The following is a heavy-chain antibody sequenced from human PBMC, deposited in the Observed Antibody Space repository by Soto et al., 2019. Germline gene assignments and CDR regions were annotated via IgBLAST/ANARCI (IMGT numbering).Heavy chain of an antibody. CDR1: RGSFSGYY. V-gene: IGHV4-34*01. CDR2: INHSGST. CDR3: ARDKITGLFDY. Sequence: SETLSLTCAPYRGSFSGYYWTWIRQPTGTGLEWIGEINHSGSTNYNPSLKSRVTISVDTSKNQFSLKLTSVTAADTAVYYCARDKITGLFDYWGQGTLVT. D-gene: IGHD2-8*02. J-gene: IGHJ4*02.